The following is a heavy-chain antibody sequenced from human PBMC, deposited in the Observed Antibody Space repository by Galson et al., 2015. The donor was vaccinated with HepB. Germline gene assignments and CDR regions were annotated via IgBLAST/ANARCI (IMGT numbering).Heavy chain of an antibody. CDR1: GYIFSNYW. V-gene: IGHV5-51*01. CDR3: ARHFSSGGYGFLQAFHY. Sequence: QSGAEVKKPGESLKISCKGSGYIFSNYWIAWVRQMPGKGLEWMGVIYPGDSDTRYSPSFQGQVTISADKSISTAYLQWNSLKASDTAMYYCARHFSSGGYGFLQAFHYWGQGTLVTVSS. J-gene: IGHJ4*02. D-gene: IGHD5-18*01. CDR2: IYPGDSDT.